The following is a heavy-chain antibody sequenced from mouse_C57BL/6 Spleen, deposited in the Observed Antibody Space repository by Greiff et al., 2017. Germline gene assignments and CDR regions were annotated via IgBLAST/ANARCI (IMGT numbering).Heavy chain of an antibody. J-gene: IGHJ4*01. CDR3: ATYGSSLYYAMDY. D-gene: IGHD1-1*01. V-gene: IGHV1-39*01. CDR2: LNPNYGTT. CDR1: GCSFTDYN. Sequence: EVQLQQSGPELVKPGASVKISCKASGCSFTDYNMNWVKQSNGKSLEWIGVLNPNYGTTSYNQKFKGKATLTVDQSSSTAYMQLNSLTSEDSAVYYCATYGSSLYYAMDYWGQGTSVTVSS.